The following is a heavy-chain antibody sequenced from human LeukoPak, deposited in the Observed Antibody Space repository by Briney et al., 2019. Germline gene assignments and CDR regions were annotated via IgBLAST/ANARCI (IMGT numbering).Heavy chain of an antibody. J-gene: IGHJ4*02. D-gene: IGHD3-22*01. CDR1: AGSITSGDHN. CDR2: IYYSGST. CDR3: ARLVYYDSSGYYYYFDS. Sequence: PSQTLSLTCTVSAGSITSGDHNWSWLRQPPGKGLEWIGYIYYSGSTYFNPSLKGRVTISVDTSKNQFSLRLSSLTAADTAVYYCARLVYYDSSGYYYYFDSWGQGTLVTVSS. V-gene: IGHV4-30-4*01.